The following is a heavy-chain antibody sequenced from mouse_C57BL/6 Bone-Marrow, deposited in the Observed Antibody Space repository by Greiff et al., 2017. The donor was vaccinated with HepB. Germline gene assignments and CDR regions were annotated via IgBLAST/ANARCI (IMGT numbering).Heavy chain of an antibody. J-gene: IGHJ3*01. Sequence: QVQLQQPGAELVKPGASVKLSCKASGYTFTSYWMQWVKQRPGQGLEWIGEIDPSDSYTNYNQKFKGKATLTVDTSSSTAYMQLSSLTSEDSAVYYCARSTMVTGFAYWGQGTLVTVSA. CDR2: IDPSDSYT. CDR3: ARSTMVTGFAY. V-gene: IGHV1-50*01. D-gene: IGHD2-2*01. CDR1: GYTFTSYW.